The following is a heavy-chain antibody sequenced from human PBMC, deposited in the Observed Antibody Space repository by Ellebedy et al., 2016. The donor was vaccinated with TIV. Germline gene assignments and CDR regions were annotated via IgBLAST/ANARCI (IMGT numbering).Heavy chain of an antibody. J-gene: IGHJ5*02. Sequence: SETLSLTXTVSGGSISSYYWSWIRQPAGKGLEWIGRIYTSGSTNYNPSLKSRVTMSVDTSKSQFSLKLSSVTAADTAVYYCARDVPMGTVTTGNWFDPWGQGTLVTVSS. CDR1: GGSISSYY. D-gene: IGHD4-17*01. V-gene: IGHV4-4*07. CDR3: ARDVPMGTVTTGNWFDP. CDR2: IYTSGST.